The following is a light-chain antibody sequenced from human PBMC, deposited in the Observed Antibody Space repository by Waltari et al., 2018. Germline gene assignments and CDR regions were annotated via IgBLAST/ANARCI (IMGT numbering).Light chain of an antibody. CDR1: QSVANR. CDR3: QQYNDWPLT. Sequence: EIVLTQSPATLSVSPGEGATLSCRASQSVANRFAWYQQKPGQSPRLLIYGVSTRATGIPARFSGSGAGTDFTLTISSLQSEDFAVYSCQQYNDWPLTFGGGTKVEI. V-gene: IGKV3-15*01. J-gene: IGKJ4*01. CDR2: GVS.